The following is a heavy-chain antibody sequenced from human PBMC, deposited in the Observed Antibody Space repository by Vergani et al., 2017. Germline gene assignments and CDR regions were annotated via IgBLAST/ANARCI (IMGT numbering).Heavy chain of an antibody. D-gene: IGHD1-26*01. J-gene: IGHJ4*02. Sequence: QVQLVQSGAAVKKPGASVKVSCKASGYTFTSSYMHWVRQAPGQGLEWMGIINPSGPSITHAQTYQERVTMTRETSTNTGYMELSSLRSDDTAVYYCARGVESTISGRLDYWGQGTLVTVSS. V-gene: IGHV1-46*03. CDR2: INPSGPSI. CDR3: ARGVESTISGRLDY. CDR1: GYTFTSSY.